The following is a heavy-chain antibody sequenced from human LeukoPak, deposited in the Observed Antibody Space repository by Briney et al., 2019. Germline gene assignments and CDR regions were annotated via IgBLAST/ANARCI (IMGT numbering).Heavy chain of an antibody. CDR1: GGSISSYY. CDR2: IYTSGST. V-gene: IGHV4-4*07. CDR3: AREAIHLEWLPEIYDAFDI. Sequence: SETLSLTCTVSGGSISSYYWSWIRQPAGKGLEWIGRIYTSGSTNYNPSLKSRVTMSVDTSKNQFSLKLSSVTAADTAVYYCAREAIHLEWLPEIYDAFDIWGQGTMVTVSS. J-gene: IGHJ3*02. D-gene: IGHD3-3*01.